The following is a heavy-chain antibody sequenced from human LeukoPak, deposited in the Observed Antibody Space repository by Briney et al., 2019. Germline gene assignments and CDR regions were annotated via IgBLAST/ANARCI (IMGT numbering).Heavy chain of an antibody. CDR2: ISAYNGNT. CDR1: GYTFTSYG. V-gene: IGHV1-18*01. CDR3: ARVDIGDFWSGYYKYFDY. J-gene: IGHJ4*02. D-gene: IGHD3-3*01. Sequence: ASVKVSCKASGYTFTSYGISWVRQAPGQGLEWMGWISAYNGNTNYAQKLQGRVTMTTDTSTSTAYMELRSLRSVDTAVYYCARVDIGDFWSGYYKYFDYWGQGILVTVSS.